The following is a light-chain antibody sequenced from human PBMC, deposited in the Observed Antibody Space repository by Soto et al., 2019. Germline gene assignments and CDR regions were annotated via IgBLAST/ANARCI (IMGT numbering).Light chain of an antibody. CDR3: QQSYSTPWT. CDR2: AAS. CDR1: QSINSD. J-gene: IGKJ1*01. V-gene: IGKV1-39*01. Sequence: IQMTQSPSSLSASVGDRVTITCRASQSINSDLNWYQQEPGKAPKLLIYAASRLQSGVPSRFTGSGSETHFTLTISILHPEDVATYYCQQSYSTPWTFGQGTKVDIK.